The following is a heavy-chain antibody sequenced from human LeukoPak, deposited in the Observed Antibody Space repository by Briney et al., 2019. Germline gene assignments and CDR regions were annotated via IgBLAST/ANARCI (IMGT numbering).Heavy chain of an antibody. D-gene: IGHD3-22*01. J-gene: IGHJ4*02. CDR2: IRYDGNNK. Sequence: HPGGSLRLSCTASGFTFSTYGMHWVRQAPGEGLEWVAVIRYDGNNKFYVDSVRGRFTISRDNSKNTLYLQMNSLRAEDTAVYYCARAYYSDITDYPYIGYWGQGVLVTVSS. CDR3: ARAYYSDITDYPYIGY. V-gene: IGHV3-33*01. CDR1: GFTFSTYG.